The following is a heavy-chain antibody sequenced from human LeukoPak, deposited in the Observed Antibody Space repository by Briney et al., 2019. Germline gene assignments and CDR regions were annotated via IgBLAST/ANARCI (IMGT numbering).Heavy chain of an antibody. CDR1: GGTFSSYA. J-gene: IGHJ4*02. D-gene: IGHD5-18*01. Sequence: VASVKVSCKASGGTFSSYAISWVRQAPGQGLEWMGGIIPIFGTANYAQKFQGRVTITADESTSTAYMELSSQRSEDTAVYYCARDQYSYGWWDWGQGTLVTVSS. CDR2: IIPIFGTA. V-gene: IGHV1-69*13. CDR3: ARDQYSYGWWD.